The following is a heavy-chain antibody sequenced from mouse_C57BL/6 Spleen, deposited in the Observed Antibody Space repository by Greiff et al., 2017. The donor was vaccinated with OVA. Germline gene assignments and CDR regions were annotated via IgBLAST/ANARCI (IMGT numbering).Heavy chain of an antibody. CDR2: IDPSDSYT. V-gene: IGHV1-69*01. D-gene: IGHD2-2*01. CDR3: ARKGYDWYFDV. CDR1: GYTFTSYW. Sequence: VQLQQPGAELVMPGASVKLSCKASGYTFTSYWMHWVKQRPGQGLEWIGEIDPSDSYTNYNQKFKGKSTLTVDKSSSTAYMQLSSLTSEDSAVDYCARKGYDWYFDVWGTGTTVTVSS. J-gene: IGHJ1*03.